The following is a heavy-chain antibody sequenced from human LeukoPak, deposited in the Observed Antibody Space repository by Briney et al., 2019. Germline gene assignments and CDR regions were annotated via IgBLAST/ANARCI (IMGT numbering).Heavy chain of an antibody. CDR3: ARDDIVVVPAAIGTGGYYYYGMDV. J-gene: IGHJ6*02. Sequence: GGSLRLSCAASGFTFSSYSMNWVRQAPGKGLEWVSYISSSSTIYYADSVKGRFTISRDNAKNSLYLRMNSLRDEDTAVYYCARDDIVVVPAAIGTGGYYYYGMDVWGQGTTVTVSS. V-gene: IGHV3-48*02. CDR1: GFTFSSYS. CDR2: ISSSSTI. D-gene: IGHD2-2*02.